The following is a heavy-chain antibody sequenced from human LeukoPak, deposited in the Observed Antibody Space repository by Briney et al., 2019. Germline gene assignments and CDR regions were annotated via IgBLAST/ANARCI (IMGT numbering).Heavy chain of an antibody. D-gene: IGHD3-10*01. J-gene: IGHJ4*02. V-gene: IGHV3-23*01. CDR2: ITGTGGVT. CDR1: GFTFSSYA. CDR3: AKEVSGSGSYYGGNDY. Sequence: GGSLRLSCAASGFTFSSYAMGWVRQAPGKGLEWLSVITGTGGVTYYADSVKGRFTISRDSSKTTLYLQMNSLRAEDTAVYYCAKEVSGSGSYYGGNDYWGQGTLVIVSS.